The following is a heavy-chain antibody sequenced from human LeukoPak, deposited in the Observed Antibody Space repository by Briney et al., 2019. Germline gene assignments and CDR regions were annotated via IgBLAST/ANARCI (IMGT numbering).Heavy chain of an antibody. J-gene: IGHJ4*02. CDR3: AREGYYYDSSPS. Sequence: ASETLSLTCTVSGGSISSYYWSWIRQPPGKGLEWIGYIYYSGSTNYNPSLKSRVTISADTSKNQFSLKLSSVTAADTAVYYCAREGYYYDSSPSWGQGTLVTVSS. CDR1: GGSISSYY. D-gene: IGHD3-22*01. V-gene: IGHV4-59*01. CDR2: IYYSGST.